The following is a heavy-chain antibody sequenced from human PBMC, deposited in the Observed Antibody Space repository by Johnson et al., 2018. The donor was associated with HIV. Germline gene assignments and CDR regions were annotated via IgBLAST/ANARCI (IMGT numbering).Heavy chain of an antibody. CDR1: GFTFSSYG. Sequence: QVQLVESGGGVVQPGGSLRLSCAASGFTFSSYGMHWVRQAPGKGLEWVAFIRYDGSNKYYADSVKGRFTISRDNSKNTLYLQMNSLRAEDTAVYYCASHVGSSVGSAFDIWGQGTMVTVSS. J-gene: IGHJ3*02. CDR3: ASHVGSSVGSAFDI. D-gene: IGHD6-6*01. CDR2: IRYDGSNK. V-gene: IGHV3-30*02.